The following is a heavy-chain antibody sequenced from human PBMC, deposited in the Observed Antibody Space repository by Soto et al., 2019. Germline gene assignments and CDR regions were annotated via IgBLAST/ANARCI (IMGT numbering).Heavy chain of an antibody. CDR3: ARDGSVAATAGDWFDP. Sequence: AAVKVSCKASGYTFTSYGINWVRQAPGQGLEWMGWISAYNGNTNYAQKLQGRVTMTTDTSTSTAYMELRSLRSDDTAVYYCARDGSVAATAGDWFDPWGQGTLVTVSP. J-gene: IGHJ5*02. V-gene: IGHV1-18*01. D-gene: IGHD2-15*01. CDR1: GYTFTSYG. CDR2: ISAYNGNT.